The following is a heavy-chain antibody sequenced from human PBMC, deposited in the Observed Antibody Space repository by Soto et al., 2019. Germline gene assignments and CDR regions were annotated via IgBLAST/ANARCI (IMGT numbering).Heavy chain of an antibody. CDR1: GGTFSSYA. J-gene: IGHJ6*02. D-gene: IGHD3-10*01. V-gene: IGHV1-69*01. CDR2: IIPIFGTA. CDR3: ARSRPNYHGSGSSVYGMDV. Sequence: QVQLVQSGAEVKKPGSSVKVACKASGGTFSSYAISWVRQAPGQGLEWMGGIIPIFGTANYAQKFQGRVTITADESTSTAYMELSSLRSEDTAVYYCARSRPNYHGSGSSVYGMDVWGPGTTVTVSS.